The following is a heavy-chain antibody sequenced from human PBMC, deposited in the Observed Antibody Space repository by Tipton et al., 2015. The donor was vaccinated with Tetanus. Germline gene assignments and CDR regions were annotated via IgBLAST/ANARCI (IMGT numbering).Heavy chain of an antibody. D-gene: IGHD3-10*01. Sequence: GLVKPSETLSLTCSVSGAPVTSGRHHWSWIRLAPGRGLEWIGFVSDSGSTNYNPSVRCRVAISLDTSKTHFSLDLTSVTAADTAVYYCATTLGLGSGEGIDYWGQGTLVTVSS. CDR2: VSDSGST. J-gene: IGHJ4*02. CDR1: GAPVTSGRHH. V-gene: IGHV4-61*01. CDR3: ATTLGLGSGEGIDY.